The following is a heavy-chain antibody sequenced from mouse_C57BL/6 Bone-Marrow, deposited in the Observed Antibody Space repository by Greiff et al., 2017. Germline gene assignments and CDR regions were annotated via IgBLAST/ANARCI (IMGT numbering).Heavy chain of an antibody. D-gene: IGHD2-3*01. Sequence: QVQLQQPGAELVKPGASVKMSCKASGYTFTSYWITWVKQRPGQGLEWIGDIYPGSGSTNYNEKFKSKATLTVDTSSSTAYMQLSRLTSEDSAVYYCARRALDGYYVRGFAYWGQGTLVTVSA. CDR2: IYPGSGST. CDR3: ARRALDGYYVRGFAY. V-gene: IGHV1-55*01. CDR1: GYTFTSYW. J-gene: IGHJ3*01.